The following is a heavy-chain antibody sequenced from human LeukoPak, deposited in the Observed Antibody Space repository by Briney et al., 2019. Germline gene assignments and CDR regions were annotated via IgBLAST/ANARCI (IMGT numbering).Heavy chain of an antibody. CDR1: GFTFSSYA. Sequence: PGGSLRLSCVASGFTFSSYALSWVRQAPGKGLEWVSSISSSSSYIYYADSVKGRFTISRDNAKNSLYLQMNSLRAEDTAVYYCARQYYYDSSGYYPDAFDIWGQGTMVTVSS. CDR2: ISSSSSYI. J-gene: IGHJ3*02. D-gene: IGHD3-22*01. CDR3: ARQYYYDSSGYYPDAFDI. V-gene: IGHV3-21*01.